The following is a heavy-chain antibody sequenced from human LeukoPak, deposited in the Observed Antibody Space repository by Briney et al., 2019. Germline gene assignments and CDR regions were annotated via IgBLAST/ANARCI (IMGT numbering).Heavy chain of an antibody. CDR2: IIPILGIA. V-gene: IGHV1-69*04. Sequence: GASVKVSCKASGGTFSSYAISWVRQAPGQGLEWMGRIIPILGIANYAQKFQGRVTITADKSTSTAYMELRSLRSDDTAVYYCASSQEGCSSNSPWWFEPWGQGTLVTVSS. J-gene: IGHJ5*02. CDR3: ASSQEGCSSNSPWWFEP. CDR1: GGTFSSYA. D-gene: IGHD2-2*01.